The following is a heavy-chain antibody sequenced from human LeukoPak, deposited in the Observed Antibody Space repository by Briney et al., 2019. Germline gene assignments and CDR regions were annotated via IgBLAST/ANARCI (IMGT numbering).Heavy chain of an antibody. V-gene: IGHV1-69*13. D-gene: IGHD3-3*01. J-gene: IGHJ6*02. CDR2: IIPIFGTA. Sequence: GASVKVSCKASGGTFSSYAISWVRQAPGQGLEWMGGIIPIFGTANYAQKFQGRVTITADESTSTAYMELSSLRSDDTAVYYCAREGPHDDYDFWSGYYTHGMDVWGQGTTVTVSS. CDR1: GGTFSSYA. CDR3: AREGPHDDYDFWSGYYTHGMDV.